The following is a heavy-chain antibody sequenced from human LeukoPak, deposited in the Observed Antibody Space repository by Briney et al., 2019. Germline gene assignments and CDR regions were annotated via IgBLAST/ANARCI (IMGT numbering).Heavy chain of an antibody. CDR1: GHSFSSDSF. D-gene: IGHD6-6*01. J-gene: IGHJ5*02. CDR3: ARASRPSNSWFDP. Sequence: PSETLSLTCGVSGHSFSSDSFWGWTRQLPGQGLEWIGSIHVRGSTFYNPSLKSRVTISIDTSKNQFSLNVNSVTAADTAVYYCARASRPSNSWFDPWGQGTVVTVSS. V-gene: IGHV4-38-2*01. CDR2: IHVRGST.